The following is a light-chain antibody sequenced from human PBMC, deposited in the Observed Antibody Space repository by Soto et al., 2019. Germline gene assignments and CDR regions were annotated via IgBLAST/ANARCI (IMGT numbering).Light chain of an antibody. Sequence: DIQMTQSPSTLSASVVDRVTSTFLASQSINIWLAWYQQKPGRAPKLLIYKASTLESGVPSRFSGSGSGTDFTLTISSLQPEDFATYYCQQSYSTPWTFGQGTKVDIK. CDR3: QQSYSTPWT. CDR2: KAS. J-gene: IGKJ1*01. V-gene: IGKV1-5*03. CDR1: QSINIW.